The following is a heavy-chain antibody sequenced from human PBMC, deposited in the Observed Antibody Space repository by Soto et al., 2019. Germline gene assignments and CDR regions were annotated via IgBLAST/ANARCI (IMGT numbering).Heavy chain of an antibody. CDR1: GYTFTGYY. Sequence: ASVTVSCTASGYTFTGYYMHWVRQAPGQGLEWMGWINPNSGGTNYAQKFQGRVTMTRDTSISTAYMELSRLRSDDTAVYYCARAHDYGDLYYFDYWGQGTLVTVS. D-gene: IGHD4-17*01. CDR3: ARAHDYGDLYYFDY. J-gene: IGHJ4*02. V-gene: IGHV1-2*02. CDR2: INPNSGGT.